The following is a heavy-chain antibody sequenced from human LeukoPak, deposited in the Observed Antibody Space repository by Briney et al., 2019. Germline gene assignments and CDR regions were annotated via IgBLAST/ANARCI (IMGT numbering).Heavy chain of an antibody. J-gene: IGHJ5*01. CDR2: IKQGGREE. V-gene: IGHV3-7*03. CDR1: GFTFSNYG. D-gene: IGHD3-10*01. Sequence: GGSLRLSCAASGFTFSNYGMSWVRQAPGKGLEWVANIKQGGREEKYVDSVKGRFAISRDDAKSTLYLQMDSLSGDDTAVYYCARDNGGWFDFWGRGTLVTVSS. CDR3: ARDNGGWFDF.